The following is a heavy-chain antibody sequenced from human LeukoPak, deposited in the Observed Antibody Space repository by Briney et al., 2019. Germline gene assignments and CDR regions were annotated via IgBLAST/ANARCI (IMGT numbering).Heavy chain of an antibody. V-gene: IGHV3-7*01. J-gene: IGHJ3*02. Sequence: GGSLRLSCAAPGITISSYWMSWVRQAPGKGLEWVANIKKDGSEKYYVDSVKGRFTISRDNAKKSLYLQMNRLRAEDTAVYYCEAFYYDESGWGDASDMWGQGTMVTVSS. CDR3: EAFYYDESGWGDASDM. CDR1: GITISSYW. CDR2: IKKDGSEK. D-gene: IGHD3-16*01.